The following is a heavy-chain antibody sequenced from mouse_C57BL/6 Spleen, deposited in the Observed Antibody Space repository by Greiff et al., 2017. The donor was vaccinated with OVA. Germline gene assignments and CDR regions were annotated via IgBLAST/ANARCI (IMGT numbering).Heavy chain of an antibody. V-gene: IGHV5-4*01. CDR3: AREEEYYYGSRAWFAY. CDR2: ISDGGSYT. Sequence: DVKLVESGGGLVKPGGSLKLSCAASGFTFSSYAMSWVRQTPEKRLEWVATISDGGSYTYYPDNVKGRFTISRDNAKNNLYLQMSHLKSEDTAMYYCAREEEYYYGSRAWFAYWGQGTLVTVSA. CDR1: GFTFSSYA. D-gene: IGHD1-1*01. J-gene: IGHJ3*01.